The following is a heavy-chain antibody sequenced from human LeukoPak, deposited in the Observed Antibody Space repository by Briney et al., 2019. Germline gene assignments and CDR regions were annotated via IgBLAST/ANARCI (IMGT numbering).Heavy chain of an antibody. CDR1: GFTFSNYW. V-gene: IGHV3-7*01. CDR2: INKDGSGK. J-gene: IGHJ6*04. Sequence: PGGSLRLSRVFSGFTFSNYWMKWVRQAPGKGLEWVASINKDGSGKYSVDSVKDRVTISRDNAKNSLDLQINSLTVEDTAIYYCARDDGDVWGKGTTVTVSS. CDR3: ARDDGDV.